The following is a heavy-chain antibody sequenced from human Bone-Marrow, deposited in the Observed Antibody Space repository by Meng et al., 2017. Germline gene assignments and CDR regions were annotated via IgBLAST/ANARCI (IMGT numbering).Heavy chain of an antibody. D-gene: IGHD1-26*01. CDR3: ATRHKWELVSFDY. J-gene: IGHJ4*02. CDR2: IIPIFGTA. Sequence: QVQRVQAGAEVKKPGSSVKVSCKASGGTFSSYAISWVRQAPGQGLEWMGGIIPIFGTANYAQKFQGRVTITADKSTSTAYMELSRLRSDDTAVYYCATRHKWELVSFDYWGQGTLVTVAS. CDR1: GGTFSSYA. V-gene: IGHV1-69*06.